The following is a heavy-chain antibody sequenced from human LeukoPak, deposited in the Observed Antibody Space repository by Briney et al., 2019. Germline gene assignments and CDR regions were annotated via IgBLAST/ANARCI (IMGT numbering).Heavy chain of an antibody. J-gene: IGHJ4*02. CDR1: GFSFSSYY. CDR2: IETDGRTT. CDR3: ARECRYYDSSGYYSD. V-gene: IGHV3-74*01. D-gene: IGHD3-22*01. Sequence: GGSLRLSCAASGFSFSSYYMYWVRQVPEKGLVWVSRIETDGRTTAYADSVKGRFTISRDNSKNTLYLQMNSLRAEDTAVYYCARECRYYDSSGYYSDWGQGTLVTVSS.